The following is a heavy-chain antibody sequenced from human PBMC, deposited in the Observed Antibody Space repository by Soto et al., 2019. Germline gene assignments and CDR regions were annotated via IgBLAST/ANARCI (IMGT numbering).Heavy chain of an antibody. CDR1: GFTFSSYG. J-gene: IGHJ6*03. CDR3: ARSGKTYYMGV. CDR2: IWYDGSNK. Sequence: QVQLVESGGGVVQPGRSLRLSCAASGFTFSSYGMHWVRQAPGKGLEWVAVIWYDGSNKYYADSVKGRFTISRDNSKNTLYLQMNSLRAEDTAVYYCARSGKTYYMGVWDKGTTVTVSS. V-gene: IGHV3-33*01.